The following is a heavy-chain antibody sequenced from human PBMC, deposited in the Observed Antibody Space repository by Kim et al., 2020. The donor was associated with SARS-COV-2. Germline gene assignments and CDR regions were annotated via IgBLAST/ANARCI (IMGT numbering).Heavy chain of an antibody. Sequence: SETLSLTCALNSGSFSVYYWSWIRQSPGKGLEWIGKINQYRDTHYNPSLQNRVTITLDKSRNKFSLQLTTLTAADTAVYYCARRQTVRALEYWGRGTRVTVPA. V-gene: IGHV4-34*01. J-gene: IGHJ4*02. CDR2: INQYRDT. CDR1: SGSFSVYY. D-gene: IGHD3-3*01. CDR3: ARRQTVRALEY.